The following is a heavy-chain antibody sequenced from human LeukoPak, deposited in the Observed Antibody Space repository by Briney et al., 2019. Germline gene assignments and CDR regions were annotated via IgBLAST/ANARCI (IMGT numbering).Heavy chain of an antibody. CDR1: GGSISSSNW. CDR2: IYHSGST. V-gene: IGHV4-4*02. CDR3: ARVVFEFYYDSSGYFRAFDI. Sequence: SGTLSLTCAVPGGSISSSNWWSWVRQPPGKGLEWIGEIYHSGSTNYNPSLKSRVTISVDKSKNQFSLKLSSVTAADTAVYYCARVVFEFYYDSSGYFRAFDIWGQGTMVTVSS. J-gene: IGHJ3*02. D-gene: IGHD3-22*01.